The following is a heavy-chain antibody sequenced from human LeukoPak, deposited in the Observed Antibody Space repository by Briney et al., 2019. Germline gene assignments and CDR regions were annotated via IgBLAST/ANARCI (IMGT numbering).Heavy chain of an antibody. CDR3: ASSMSSSWLYYYYYGMDV. J-gene: IGHJ6*02. D-gene: IGHD6-13*01. CDR1: GFTFSSYS. CDR2: ISSSSSYI. V-gene: IGHV3-21*01. Sequence: GGSLRLSCAASGFTFSSYSMNWVRQAPGKGLEWVSSISSSSSYIYYADSVKGRFTISRDNAKNSLYLQMNRLRAEDTAVYYCASSMSSSWLYYYYYGMDVWGQGTTVTVSS.